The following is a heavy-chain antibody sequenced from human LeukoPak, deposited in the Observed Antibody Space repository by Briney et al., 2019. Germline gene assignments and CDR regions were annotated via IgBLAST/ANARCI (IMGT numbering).Heavy chain of an antibody. CDR1: GFTFSSYG. CDR3: AKFPGDYYGSGSSYYYYYMDV. V-gene: IGHV3-23*01. CDR2: ISGSGGST. J-gene: IGHJ6*03. Sequence: PGGSLRLSCAASGFTFSSYGMSWVRQAPGKGLEWVSAISGSGGSTYYADSVKGRFTISRDNSKNTLYLQMNSLRAEDTAVYYCAKFPGDYYGSGSSYYYYYMDVWGKGTTVTISS. D-gene: IGHD3-10*01.